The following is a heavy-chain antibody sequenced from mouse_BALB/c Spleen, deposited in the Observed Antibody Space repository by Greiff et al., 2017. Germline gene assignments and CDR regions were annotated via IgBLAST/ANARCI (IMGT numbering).Heavy chain of an antibody. V-gene: IGHV6-6*02. J-gene: IGHJ4*01. CDR2: IRLKSNNYAT. D-gene: IGHD2-14*01. Sequence: EVKLMESGGGLVQPGGSMKLSCVASGFTFSNYWMNWVRQSPEKGLEWVAEIRLKSNNYATHYAESVKGRFTISRDDSKSSVYLQMNNLRAEDTGIYYCTNYRYDDAMDYWGQGTSVTVSS. CDR1: GFTFSNYW. CDR3: TNYRYDDAMDY.